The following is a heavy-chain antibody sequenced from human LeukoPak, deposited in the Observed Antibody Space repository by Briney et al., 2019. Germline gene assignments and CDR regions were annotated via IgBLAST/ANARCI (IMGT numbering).Heavy chain of an antibody. CDR3: AKDLYYGSGSHDY. CDR2: ISGSGGST. V-gene: IGHV3-23*01. CDR1: GFTFSSYS. D-gene: IGHD3-10*01. J-gene: IGHJ4*02. Sequence: PGGSLRLSCAASGFTFSSYSMNWVRQAPGKGLEWVSAISGSGGSTYYADSVKGRFTISRDNSKNTLYLQMNSLRAEDTAVYYCAKDLYYGSGSHDYWGQGTLVTVSS.